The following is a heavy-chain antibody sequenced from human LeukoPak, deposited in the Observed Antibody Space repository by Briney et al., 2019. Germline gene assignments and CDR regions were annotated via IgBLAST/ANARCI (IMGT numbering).Heavy chain of an antibody. CDR2: ISSSSSYI. V-gene: IGHV3-21*01. D-gene: IGHD2-2*01. J-gene: IGHJ6*02. CDR3: ARDYSSSGTFFGYYYGMDV. Sequence: GGSLRLSCAASGFTLSSYSMNWVRQAPGKGLEWVSSISSSSSYIYYADSVKGRFTISRDNAKNSLYLQMNSLRDEDTAVYYCARDYSSSGTFFGYYYGMDVWGQGTTVTVSS. CDR1: GFTLSSYS.